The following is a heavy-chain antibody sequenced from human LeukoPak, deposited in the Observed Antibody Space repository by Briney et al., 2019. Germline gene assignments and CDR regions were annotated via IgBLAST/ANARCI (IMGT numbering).Heavy chain of an antibody. J-gene: IGHJ3*02. Sequence: PGGSLRLSCAASGFTFSSYAMTWVRQAPGKGLEWVSAISGSSSSTYYADSVKGRFSISRDNSKNTLYLQMNSLRAEDTAVYYCAKVRMITMIAYDAFDIWGQGTMVTVSS. V-gene: IGHV3-23*01. CDR3: AKVRMITMIAYDAFDI. CDR2: ISGSSSST. CDR1: GFTFSSYA. D-gene: IGHD3-22*01.